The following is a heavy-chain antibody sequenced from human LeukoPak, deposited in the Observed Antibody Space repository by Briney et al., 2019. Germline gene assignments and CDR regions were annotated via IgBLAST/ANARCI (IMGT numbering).Heavy chain of an antibody. J-gene: IGHJ4*02. CDR1: GFTFSNYA. CDR2: ISGSGGGT. Sequence: GGSLRLSCAASGFTFSNYAMNWVRQAPGQGLEWVSGISGSGGGTSYADSVKGRFTISRDNSENTLYLQMNSRRAEDTAIFYCAKVSGSSSSSLDYWGQETLVTVSS. CDR3: AKVSGSSSSSLDY. D-gene: IGHD2-2*01. V-gene: IGHV3-23*01.